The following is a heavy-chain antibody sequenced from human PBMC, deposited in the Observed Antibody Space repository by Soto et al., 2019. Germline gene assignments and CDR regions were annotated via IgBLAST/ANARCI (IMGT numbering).Heavy chain of an antibody. CDR3: ASTLTVAGQVPYD. J-gene: IGHJ4*02. Sequence: QVQLVQSGAEVKKPGSSVKVSCKASGGTFSNYGISWVRQAPGQGLEWMGGIIPLFGSANYAQKFQVRVTITADESTTTAYMELSSLRSEDTAVYYCASTLTVAGQVPYDWGQGTLVTVSS. D-gene: IGHD6-19*01. V-gene: IGHV1-69*01. CDR2: IIPLFGSA. CDR1: GGTFSNYG.